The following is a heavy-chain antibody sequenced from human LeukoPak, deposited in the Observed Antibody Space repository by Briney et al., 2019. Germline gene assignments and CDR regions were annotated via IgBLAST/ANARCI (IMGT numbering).Heavy chain of an antibody. J-gene: IGHJ3*02. Sequence: PGGSLRLSCAASAFTFTNYAMNWVRQAPGKGLEWVSAISGSGTSTYYADSVKGRFTISRDNSKNTLYLQMNSLRAEDTAVYYCTDLVVPAAIDAFDIWGQGTMVTVSS. CDR3: TDLVVPAAIDAFDI. CDR1: AFTFTNYA. CDR2: ISGSGTST. V-gene: IGHV3-23*01. D-gene: IGHD2-2*01.